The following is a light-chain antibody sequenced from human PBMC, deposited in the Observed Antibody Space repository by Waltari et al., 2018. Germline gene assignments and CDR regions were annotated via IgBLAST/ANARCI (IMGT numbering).Light chain of an antibody. V-gene: IGLV2-11*01. Sequence: SALTQPRPVSGSPGQSVTISCTGTPNDLGSYNYVSWYQQHPGKAPKLIILDVTKRPSGVPDRLSGSKSGNTASLTISRVDAGDEADYYCQVWDSGSDHYVFGTVTKVTVL. CDR1: PNDLGSYNY. J-gene: IGLJ1*01. CDR2: DVT. CDR3: QVWDSGSDHYV.